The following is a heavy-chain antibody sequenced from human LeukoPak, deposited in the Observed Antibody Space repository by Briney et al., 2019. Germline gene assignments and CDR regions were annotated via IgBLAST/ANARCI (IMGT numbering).Heavy chain of an antibody. D-gene: IGHD5-12*01. CDR1: GYTFSSYA. V-gene: IGHV1-3*01. J-gene: IGHJ4*02. Sequence: ASVKVSCKASGYTFSSYAMHWVRQAPGQRLEWMGWINAGSGNTKYSQKFQGRVTITRDTSASTVYMELSRLRSEDTAVYYCASGSWLDYWGQGTLVTVSS. CDR2: INAGSGNT. CDR3: ASGSWLDY.